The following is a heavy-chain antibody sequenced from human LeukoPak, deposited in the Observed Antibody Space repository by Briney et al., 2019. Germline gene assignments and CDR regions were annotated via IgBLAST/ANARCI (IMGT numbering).Heavy chain of an antibody. V-gene: IGHV3-74*01. J-gene: IGHJ6*02. CDR2: INSDGSST. CDR3: AREGVWRQQLVDYYYGMDV. CDR1: GFTFSSYW. D-gene: IGHD6-13*01. Sequence: GGSLRLSCAASGFTFSSYWMYWVRQAPGKGLVWVSRINSDGSSTSYADSVKGRFTISRDNAKNTLYLQMNSLRAGDTAVYYCAREGVWRQQLVDYYYGMDVWGQGTTVTVSS.